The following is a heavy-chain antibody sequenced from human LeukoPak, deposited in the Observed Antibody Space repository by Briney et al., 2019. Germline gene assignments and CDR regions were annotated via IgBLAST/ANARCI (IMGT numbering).Heavy chain of an antibody. D-gene: IGHD6-19*01. Sequence: GGSLRLSCAVSGFTFSSYEMNWVRQAPGKGLEWISYIGTRGTTIYYADSVKGRFTISRDNAKNSLYLQMNSLRAEDTAVYYCARATFSSGWHFWGQGTLVTVSS. CDR1: GFTFSSYE. J-gene: IGHJ4*02. V-gene: IGHV3-48*03. CDR2: IGTRGTTI. CDR3: ARATFSSGWHF.